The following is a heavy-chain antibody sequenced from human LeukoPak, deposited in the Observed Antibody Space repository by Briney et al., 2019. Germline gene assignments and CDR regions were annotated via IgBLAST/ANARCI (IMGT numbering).Heavy chain of an antibody. J-gene: IGHJ4*02. CDR2: ITGDGTNT. CDR1: GFTFISYS. D-gene: IGHD1-7*01. V-gene: IGHV3-21*01. CDR3: ARDWELELPLDY. Sequence: GGSLILSCSASGFTFISYSMSWFRQPPGKGLVWVSRITGDGTNTLYADSVQGRFTISRDNAKNSLYLQMNSLRAEDTAVYYCARDWELELPLDYWGQGTLVTVSS.